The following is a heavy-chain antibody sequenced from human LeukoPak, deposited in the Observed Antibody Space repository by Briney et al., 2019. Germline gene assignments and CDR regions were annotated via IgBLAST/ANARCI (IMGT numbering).Heavy chain of an antibody. V-gene: IGHV1-3*01. D-gene: IGHD1-1*01. CDR2: INAGNGNT. J-gene: IGHJ5*02. CDR3: ARGPNRSTGGTYNWFDP. CDR1: GYTFTSYA. Sequence: GPVKVSCKASGYTFTSYAMHWVRQAPGQRLEWMGWINAGNGNTKYSQKFQGRVTITRDTSASTAYMELSSLRSEDTAVYYCARGPNRSTGGTYNWFDPWGQGTLVTVSS.